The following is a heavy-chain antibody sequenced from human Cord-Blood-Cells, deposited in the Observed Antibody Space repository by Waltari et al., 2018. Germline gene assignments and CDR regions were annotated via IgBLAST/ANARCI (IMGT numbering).Heavy chain of an antibody. CDR3: AREGSSDFWSGYYDY. J-gene: IGHJ4*02. CDR2: IIPILGIA. Sequence: QVQLVQSGAEVKKPGSSVKVSCKASGGTFSSYAISWVRQAPGQGLEWMGMIIPILGIANDAQKFQGRVTITADKATSTAYMELSSLRSEDTAVYYCAREGSSDFWSGYYDYWGQGTLVTVSS. V-gene: IGHV1-69*09. D-gene: IGHD3-3*01. CDR1: GGTFSSYA.